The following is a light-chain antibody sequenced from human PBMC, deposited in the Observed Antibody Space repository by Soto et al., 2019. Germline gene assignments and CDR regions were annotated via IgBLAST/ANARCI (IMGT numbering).Light chain of an antibody. V-gene: IGKV1-39*01. CDR2: AAS. CDR3: QQSYDTPHT. J-gene: IGKJ2*01. CDR1: QSISSY. Sequence: DIQMTQSPSSLSASVGDRVTITCRASQSISSYLNWYQQKPGKAPKLLIYAASSLQSGVPSRFSGSGSGTDFTLTISSLQPEDFVTYYCQQSYDTPHTFGQGTELEIK.